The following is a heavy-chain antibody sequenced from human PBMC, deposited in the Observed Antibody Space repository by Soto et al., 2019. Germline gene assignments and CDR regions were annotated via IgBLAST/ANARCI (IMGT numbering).Heavy chain of an antibody. CDR1: GFTFSSYA. J-gene: IGHJ4*02. Sequence: PGGSLRLSCAASGFTFSSYAMHWVRQAPGKGLEWVAVIWYDGSNRYYADSVKGRLTISRDNSKNTLYLQMNSLRGEDTAVYYCAKGCGNTAMLVYFDYWGQGTLVTVSS. CDR2: IWYDGSNR. V-gene: IGHV3-33*06. D-gene: IGHD5-18*01. CDR3: AKGCGNTAMLVYFDY.